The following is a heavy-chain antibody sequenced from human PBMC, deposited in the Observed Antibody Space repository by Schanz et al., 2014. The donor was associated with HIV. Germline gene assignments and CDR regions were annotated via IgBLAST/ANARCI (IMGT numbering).Heavy chain of an antibody. D-gene: IGHD2-15*01. Sequence: EVQILESGGGLVQPGGSLRLSCVVSGFPFSSSVMSWVRQAPGKGLEWVSGISISGETTFYADSVKGRFTISRDNSKSTLYLQMNSLRAEDTAVYYCALSRPSGYGGSWYFDLWGRGTLVAVSS. V-gene: IGHV3-23*01. CDR1: GFPFSSSV. CDR2: ISISGETT. CDR3: ALSRPSGYGGSWYFDL. J-gene: IGHJ2*01.